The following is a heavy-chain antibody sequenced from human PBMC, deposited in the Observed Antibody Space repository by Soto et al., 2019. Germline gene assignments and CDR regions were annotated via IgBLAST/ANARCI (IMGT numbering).Heavy chain of an antibody. V-gene: IGHV5-51*01. CDR1: GYSFTDNW. D-gene: IGHD2-8*02. CDR2: VLPHDSEA. CDR3: ERRDCTGTNSDYFTY. J-gene: IGHJ4*02. Sequence: GESLKISCEASGYSFTDNWIGWVRQMPGKGLEWMGMVLPHDSEARVSPSLQGQVTISADKSINTAYLQWSSLKASDTAMYYCERRDCTGTNSDYFTYWGQGTLVTVSS.